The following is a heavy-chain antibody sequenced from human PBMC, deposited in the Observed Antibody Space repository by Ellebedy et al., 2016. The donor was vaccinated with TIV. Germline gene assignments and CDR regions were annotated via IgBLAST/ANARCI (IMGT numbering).Heavy chain of an antibody. CDR2: IKYDGSET. D-gene: IGHD3-3*01. Sequence: GESLKISCAASGFTFSTYWMSWVRQAPGKGLEWVANIKYDGSETYYGDSVKGRFTISRDNARKSLYLQMDSLRAEDTAVYYCARWYDDSWTGLYTWGQGTQVTVSS. CDR3: ARWYDDSWTGLYT. CDR1: GFTFSTYW. V-gene: IGHV3-7*02. J-gene: IGHJ5*02.